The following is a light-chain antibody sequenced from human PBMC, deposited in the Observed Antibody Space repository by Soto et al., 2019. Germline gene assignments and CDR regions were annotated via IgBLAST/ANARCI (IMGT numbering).Light chain of an antibody. Sequence: EIVLTQSPATLSVSPGERATLSCRASQSVGSNLAWYQQKPGQAPRLLIYDTSSRATGFPARFSGSGSETEFTLTISSLQSEDFAVYYLQQYNNWPPYTFGQGTKLEIK. CDR2: DTS. CDR1: QSVGSN. V-gene: IGKV3-15*01. CDR3: QQYNNWPPYT. J-gene: IGKJ2*01.